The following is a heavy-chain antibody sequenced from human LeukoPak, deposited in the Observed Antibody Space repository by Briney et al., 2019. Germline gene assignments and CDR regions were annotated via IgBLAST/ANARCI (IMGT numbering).Heavy chain of an antibody. CDR2: IYYSGST. D-gene: IGHD2-2*01. CDR1: GGSISSYY. CDR3: ARSLSPVFDYYGMDV. Sequence: SETLSLTCTVPGGSISSYYWSWIRQPPGKGLEWIGYIYYSGSTNYNPSLKSRVTISVDTSKNQFSLKLSSVTAADTAVYYCARSLSPVFDYYGMDVWGQGTTVTVSS. J-gene: IGHJ6*02. V-gene: IGHV4-59*01.